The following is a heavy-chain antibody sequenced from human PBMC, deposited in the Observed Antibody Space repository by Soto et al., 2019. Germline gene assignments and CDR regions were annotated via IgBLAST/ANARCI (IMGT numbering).Heavy chain of an antibody. CDR2: IYWDDDK. V-gene: IGHV2-5*02. CDR3: AHTKTWVDCFDY. D-gene: IGHD1-26*01. CDR1: GFSLSTNGVG. J-gene: IGHJ4*02. Sequence: QFTLRESGPTLVKPTQTLTLTCTFSGFSLSTNGVGVGCTRQPPGKALEWLALIYWDDDKHYSPALKNRLTVAKDSSQKPVVLTMTNLEPVDTATYYSAHTKTWVDCFDYWGQGALVTVSS.